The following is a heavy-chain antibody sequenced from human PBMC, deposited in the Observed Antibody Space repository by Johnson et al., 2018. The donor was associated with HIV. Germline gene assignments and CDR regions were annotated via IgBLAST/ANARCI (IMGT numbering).Heavy chain of an antibody. CDR2: INWNGGRT. V-gene: IGHV3-20*04. J-gene: IGHJ3*02. CDR1: GFTFDDYG. Sequence: VQLVESGGVVVQPGGSLRLSCAASGFTFDDYGMSWVRQAPGKGLEWVSGINWNGGRTVYADSVKGRLPISRDKAKNSLYLQMNSLRAEDTALYYCVRGGLGYQNFHDAFDMWGQGTMVTVSS. CDR3: VRGGLGYQNFHDAFDM. D-gene: IGHD2-2*01.